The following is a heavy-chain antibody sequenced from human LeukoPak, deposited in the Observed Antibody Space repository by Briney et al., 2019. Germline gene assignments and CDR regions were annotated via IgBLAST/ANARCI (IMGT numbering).Heavy chain of an antibody. CDR3: ARIYYYGSGSGEY. Sequence: PGGPLSLSCEVSGYTFSVYYTSWTRHARAKGREWVSYIGSNGGNIFYADSVKGRFTISRNNAKNALYLQLDTLRVEDTARYYCARIYYYGSGSGEYWGQGTLVTVSS. J-gene: IGHJ4*02. V-gene: IGHV3-11*04. CDR1: GYTFSVYY. CDR2: IGSNGGNI. D-gene: IGHD3-10*01.